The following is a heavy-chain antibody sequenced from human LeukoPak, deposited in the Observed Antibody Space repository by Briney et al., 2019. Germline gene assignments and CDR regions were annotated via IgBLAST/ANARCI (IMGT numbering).Heavy chain of an antibody. D-gene: IGHD3-10*02. Sequence: HSGGSLRLSCAASGFTFSSYSMNWVRQAPGKGLEWVAIIYYADSVKVRFPISRDNSKNTLYLQMNSLRAEDTAVYYCAELGITMIGGVWGKGTTVTISS. CDR3: AELGITMIGGV. CDR1: GFTFSSYS. V-gene: IGHV3-33*08. J-gene: IGHJ6*04. CDR2: I.